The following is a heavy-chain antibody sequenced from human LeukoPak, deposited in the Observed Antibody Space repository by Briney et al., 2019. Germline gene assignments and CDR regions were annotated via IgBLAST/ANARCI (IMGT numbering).Heavy chain of an antibody. D-gene: IGHD2-15*01. Sequence: GASVKVSCKASGYTFTSYDINWVRQATGQGLEWMGWMNPNSGNTGYAQKFQGRVTMTRNTSISTAYMELSSLRSEDTAVYYCARGRQRYCSGGSCYSGWFDPWGQGTLVTVSS. J-gene: IGHJ5*02. CDR1: GYTFTSYD. V-gene: IGHV1-8*01. CDR3: ARGRQRYCSGGSCYSGWFDP. CDR2: MNPNSGNT.